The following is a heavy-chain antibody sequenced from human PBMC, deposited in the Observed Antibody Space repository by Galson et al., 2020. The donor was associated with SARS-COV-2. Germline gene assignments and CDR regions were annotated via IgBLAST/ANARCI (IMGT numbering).Heavy chain of an antibody. V-gene: IGHV3-33*01. CDR2: IWYDGSNK. CDR3: ARDPDPTDRIAAAGYYYYGMDV. J-gene: IGHJ6*04. CDR1: GFTFSSYG. Sequence: GGSLRLSCAASGFTFSSYGMHWVRQAPGKGLEWVAVIWYDGSNKYYADSVKGRFTISRDNSKNTLYLQMNSLRAEDTAVYYCARDPDPTDRIAAAGYYYYGMDVWGKGTTVTVSS. D-gene: IGHD6-13*01.